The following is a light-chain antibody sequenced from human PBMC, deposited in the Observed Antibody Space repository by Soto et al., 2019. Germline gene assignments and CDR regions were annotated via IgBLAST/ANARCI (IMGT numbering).Light chain of an antibody. CDR1: QSVSSSY. V-gene: IGKV3-20*01. J-gene: IGKJ1*01. CDR2: GAS. Sequence: EIVLTQSPGTLSLSPGERATLSCRASQSVSSSYLAWYQQKPGQPPRLLIYGASSRATGIPDRFSGSGSGTDFTLTINRLEPEDFAVYYCQQYGSSLSWTFGQGTKVEIK. CDR3: QQYGSSLSWT.